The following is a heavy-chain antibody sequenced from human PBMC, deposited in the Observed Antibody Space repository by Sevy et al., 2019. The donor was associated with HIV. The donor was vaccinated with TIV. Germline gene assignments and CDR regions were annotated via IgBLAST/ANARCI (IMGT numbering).Heavy chain of an antibody. J-gene: IGHJ4*02. V-gene: IGHV1-69*06. CDR3: ASSMGPPTDDY. D-gene: IGHD3-10*01. CDR1: GGTFSSYA. CDR2: IIPIFGTA. Sequence: ASVKVSCKASGGTFSSYAISWVRQAPGQGLEWMGGIIPIFGTANYAQKFQGRVTITADKSTSTAYIELSSLRSEDTAVYYCASSMGPPTDDYWGQGTLVTVSS.